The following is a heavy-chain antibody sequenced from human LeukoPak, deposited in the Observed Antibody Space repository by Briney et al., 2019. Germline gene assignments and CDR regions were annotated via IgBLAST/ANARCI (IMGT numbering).Heavy chain of an antibody. CDR1: GGTFSSYA. D-gene: IGHD4-23*01. J-gene: IGHJ4*02. Sequence: SVKVSCKASGGTFSSYAISWVRQAPGQGLEWMGGIIPIFGTANYAQKFQGRVTITADESTSTAYMELSSLRSEDTAVYYCARVTTVVTPGYFDYWGQGILVTVSS. CDR3: ARVTTVVTPGYFDY. V-gene: IGHV1-69*13. CDR2: IIPIFGTA.